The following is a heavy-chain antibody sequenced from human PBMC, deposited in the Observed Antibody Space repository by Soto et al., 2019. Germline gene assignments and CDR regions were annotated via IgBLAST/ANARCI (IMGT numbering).Heavy chain of an antibody. Sequence: GRSLRLSCAASGFTFGNYWMTWVRQAPGKGLEWVANIKQDASENFYVDSVKGRFTISRDNAKNSLYLQMNSLRVEDTAVYYCARDSGPRGYDAFDIWGQGTMVTVSS. CDR2: IKQDASEN. V-gene: IGHV3-7*04. J-gene: IGHJ3*02. CDR3: ARDSGPRGYDAFDI. CDR1: GFTFGNYW. D-gene: IGHD2-8*02.